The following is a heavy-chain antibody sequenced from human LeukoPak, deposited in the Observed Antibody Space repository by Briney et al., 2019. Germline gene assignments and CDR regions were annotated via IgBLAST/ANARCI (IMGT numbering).Heavy chain of an antibody. CDR3: AKGAGPPWFDP. J-gene: IGHJ5*02. CDR1: GGSISSYY. CDR2: IYCSGST. D-gene: IGHD6-19*01. V-gene: IGHV4-59*01. Sequence: PSETLSLTCTVSGGSISSYYWSWIRQPPGKGLEWIGYIYCSGSTNYNPSLKSRVTISVDTSKNQFSLKLSSVTAADTAVYYCAKGAGPPWFDPWGQGTLVTVSS.